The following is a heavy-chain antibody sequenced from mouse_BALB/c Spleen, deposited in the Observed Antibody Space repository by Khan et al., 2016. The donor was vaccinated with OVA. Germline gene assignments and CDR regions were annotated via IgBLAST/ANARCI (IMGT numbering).Heavy chain of an antibody. J-gene: IGHJ3*01. Sequence: EVELVESGGGLVKPGGSLKLSCIASGFTFSTFAMSWVRQTPEKRLEWVATINSDGDYTYYPDSVKGRFTISRDSAKNTLSLHMSSLRSDDTAMYYWARHNCAPFAYWGQGTLVTVSA. CDR1: GFTFSTFA. D-gene: IGHD4-1*01. CDR3: ARHNCAPFAY. CDR2: INSDGDYT. V-gene: IGHV5-9-3*01.